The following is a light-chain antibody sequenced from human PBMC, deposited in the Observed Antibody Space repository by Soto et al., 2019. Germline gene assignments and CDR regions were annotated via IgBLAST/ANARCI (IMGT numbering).Light chain of an antibody. J-gene: IGKJ1*01. Sequence: EIVLTQSPGTLSLSPGERATLSCRASQTVSSSWLAWYQQRGGQAPRLLIYGASTRATGIPDRFSGSGSGTDFTLTISRLEPEDFAVYYCQQCGTSPGTFGQGTKVEIK. V-gene: IGKV3-20*01. CDR3: QQCGTSPGT. CDR2: GAS. CDR1: QTVSSSW.